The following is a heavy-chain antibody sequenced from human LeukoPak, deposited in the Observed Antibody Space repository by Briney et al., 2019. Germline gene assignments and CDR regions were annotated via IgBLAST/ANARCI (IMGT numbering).Heavy chain of an antibody. CDR1: AGIFRNYA. CDR2: IIPIFGTA. Sequence: SVQVSFKASAGIFRNYALSALRQAPGQGLEGVGGIIPIFGTANYAQKFKGSVTITAGESTSTAYMELSSLRSEDTAVYYCARGPSPGGIYSYGTRGDAFDIWGQGTMVTVSS. CDR3: ARGPSPGGIYSYGTRGDAFDI. D-gene: IGHD5-18*01. J-gene: IGHJ3*02. V-gene: IGHV1-69*13.